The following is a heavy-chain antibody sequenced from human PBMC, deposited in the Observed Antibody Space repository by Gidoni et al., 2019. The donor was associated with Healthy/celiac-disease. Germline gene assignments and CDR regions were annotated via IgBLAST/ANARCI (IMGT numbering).Heavy chain of an antibody. CDR2: INWNGGST. J-gene: IGHJ3*02. D-gene: IGHD3-3*01. CDR1: GFTFDDYG. V-gene: IGHV3-20*01. Sequence: EVQLVESGGGVVRPGGSLRLSCAASGFTFDDYGKSWVRQAPGKGLEWVSVINWNGGSTGYADSVKGRFTISRDNAKNSLYLQMNSLRAEDTALYHCARDLRPLLRFLEWSSFDIWGQGTMVTVSS. CDR3: ARDLRPLLRFLEWSSFDI.